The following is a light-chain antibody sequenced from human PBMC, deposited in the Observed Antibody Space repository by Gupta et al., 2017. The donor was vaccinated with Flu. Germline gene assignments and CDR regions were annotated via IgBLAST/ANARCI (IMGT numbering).Light chain of an antibody. CDR2: EVT. Sequence: QSALTQPRSVSGSPGQSVTISCTGTSGDVGGYNYVSWYQQNPGKAPKVMIYEVTKRPSGVPDRFSGSKSGNTASLTISGLQAEDEADYYCCSYAGSYREWVFGGGTKLTVL. V-gene: IGLV2-11*01. CDR1: SGDVGGYNY. CDR3: CSYAGSYREWV. J-gene: IGLJ3*02.